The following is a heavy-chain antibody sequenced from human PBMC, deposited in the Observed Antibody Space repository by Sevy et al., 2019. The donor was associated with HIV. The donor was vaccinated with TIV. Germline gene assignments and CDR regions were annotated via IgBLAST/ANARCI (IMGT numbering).Heavy chain of an antibody. J-gene: IGHJ5*02. Sequence: GGSLRLSCTASGFTFSSYEMNWVRQAPGKGLEWVSYISRSGSTIYYADSVKGRFTISRDNAKNSLYLQMNSLRAEDTAVYYCARRGYCSSTSCYGFDPWAQGTLVTVSS. D-gene: IGHD2-2*01. CDR1: GFTFSSYE. V-gene: IGHV3-48*03. CDR2: ISRSGSTI. CDR3: ARRGYCSSTSCYGFDP.